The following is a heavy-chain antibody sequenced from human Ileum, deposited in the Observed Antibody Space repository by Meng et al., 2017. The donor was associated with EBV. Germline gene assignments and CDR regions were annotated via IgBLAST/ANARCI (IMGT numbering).Heavy chain of an antibody. CDR2: IYYSGSP. D-gene: IGHD5-24*01. J-gene: IGHJ4*02. Sequence: QVQLQESGQGLVKPSGTLSLICVVFDGSISSSNWWSWVRQPPGKGLEWIGQIYYSGSPSYNPSLKSRVTMSVDKSKNQVSLNLNSVTAADTALYYCARHSGYNQGYWGQGTLVTVSS. V-gene: IGHV4-4*02. CDR3: ARHSGYNQGY. CDR1: DGSISSSNW.